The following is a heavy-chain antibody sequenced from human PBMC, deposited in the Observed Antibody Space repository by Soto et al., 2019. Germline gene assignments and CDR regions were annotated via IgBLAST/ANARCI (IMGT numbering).Heavy chain of an antibody. D-gene: IGHD6-6*01. CDR1: GFIFSTYW. Sequence: GGSLRLSCAASGFIFSTYWMHWVRQTPGKGLVWVSRIHSDGNNTNYADSVKGRFTISRDSAKNTLYLQMNSLRAEDTAVYYCTSSVGSLFDYWGQGTLVTVSS. CDR2: IHSDGNNT. CDR3: TSSVGSLFDY. V-gene: IGHV3-74*01. J-gene: IGHJ4*02.